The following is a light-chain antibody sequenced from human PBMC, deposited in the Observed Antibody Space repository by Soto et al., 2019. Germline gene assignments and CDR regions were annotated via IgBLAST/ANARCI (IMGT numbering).Light chain of an antibody. Sequence: QSALTHPASVSGSPGPSITISCTGTSSDVGGYNYVSWYQQHPGKAPKLMIYEVSNRPSGVSNRFSGSKSGNTASLTISGLQAEDEADYYCSSYTSSSTYVFGTGTKLTVL. J-gene: IGLJ1*01. CDR3: SSYTSSSTYV. V-gene: IGLV2-14*01. CDR1: SSDVGGYNY. CDR2: EVS.